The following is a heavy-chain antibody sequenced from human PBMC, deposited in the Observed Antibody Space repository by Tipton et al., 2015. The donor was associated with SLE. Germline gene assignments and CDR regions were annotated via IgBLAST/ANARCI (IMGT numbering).Heavy chain of an antibody. CDR1: GDSISSSNLY. D-gene: IGHD2-15*01. CDR3: ARDYGYCSGGSCLLFDL. J-gene: IGHJ2*01. V-gene: IGHV4-39*07. Sequence: TLSLTCIVSGDSISSSNLYLGWNRQPPWKGLEWIGTIFSDGRTFDNPSLKSRVTISVDTSKNQFSLKLSSVTATDTAVYYCARDYGYCSGGSCLLFDLWGRGTLVTVSS. CDR2: IFSDGRT.